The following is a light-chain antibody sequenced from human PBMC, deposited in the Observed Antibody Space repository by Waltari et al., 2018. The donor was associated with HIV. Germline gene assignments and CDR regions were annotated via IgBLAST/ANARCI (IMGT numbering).Light chain of an antibody. CDR1: SGHSSYA. CDR2: FNSDGSH. Sequence: QLVLTQSPSASDSLGASVKLTCTLSSGHSSYAIAWHQQQPEKGPRYLMKFNSDGSHSKGDGIPDRFSGSSSGAERYLTISSLQSEDEADYYCQTWGTLNLVFGGGTKLTVL. V-gene: IGLV4-69*01. J-gene: IGLJ3*02. CDR3: QTWGTLNLV.